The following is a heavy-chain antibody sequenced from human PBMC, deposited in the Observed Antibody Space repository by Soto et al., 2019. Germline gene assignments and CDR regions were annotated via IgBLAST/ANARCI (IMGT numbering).Heavy chain of an antibody. CDR2: MYNTGST. D-gene: IGHD2-15*01. V-gene: IGHV4-59*01. J-gene: IGHJ6*02. CDR3: ARVRAELGYCSGGSCLPYYYGMDV. CDR1: GGSISGYY. Sequence: PSETLSLTCTVSGGSISGYYWSWIRQPPGKGLEWIGYMYNTGSTVYNPSFKSRVTISVDTSKNQFSLKLNSVTAADTAVYYCARVRAELGYCSGGSCLPYYYGMDVWGQGTTVTVSS.